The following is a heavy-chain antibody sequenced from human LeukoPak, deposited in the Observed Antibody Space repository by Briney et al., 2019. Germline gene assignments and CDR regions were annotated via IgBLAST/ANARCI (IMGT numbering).Heavy chain of an antibody. J-gene: IGHJ4*02. CDR1: GGTFSSYG. Sequence: GASVKVSCKASGGTFSSYGVSWVRQAPGQGLEWMGGIIPIFGAANYAQKFQGRVTITTDESTNTASMELSSLRSEDTAVYYCARGGDYFDSSGYFDYWGQGTLVTVSS. D-gene: IGHD3-22*01. CDR2: IIPIFGAA. V-gene: IGHV1-69*05. CDR3: ARGGDYFDSSGYFDY.